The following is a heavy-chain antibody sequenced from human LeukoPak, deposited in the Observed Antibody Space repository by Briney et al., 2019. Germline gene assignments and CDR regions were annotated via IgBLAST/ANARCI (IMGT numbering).Heavy chain of an antibody. CDR1: GFTFSNYW. Sequence: GGSLRLSCVASGFTFSNYWMHWVRQAPGKGLVWVSRINSDGSSTTYADSVKGRFTISRDNAENTLYLQMNSLRAEDTAVYYCAREYSSSRYFDYWGQGTLVTVSS. CDR3: AREYSSSRYFDY. CDR2: INSDGSST. J-gene: IGHJ4*02. V-gene: IGHV3-74*01. D-gene: IGHD6-6*01.